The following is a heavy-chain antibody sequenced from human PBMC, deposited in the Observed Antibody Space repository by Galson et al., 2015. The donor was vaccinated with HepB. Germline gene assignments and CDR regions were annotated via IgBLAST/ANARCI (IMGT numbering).Heavy chain of an antibody. D-gene: IGHD1-7*01. CDR2: ISYDGSNK. V-gene: IGHV3-30-3*01. J-gene: IGHJ5*02. CDR1: GFTFSSYA. CDR3: ARDQRTGTTFWFDP. Sequence: SLRLSCAASGFTFSSYAMHWVRQAPGKGLEWVAVISYDGSNKYYADSVKGRFTISRDNSKNTLYLQMNSLRAEDTAVYYCARDQRTGTTFWFDPWGQGTLVTVSS.